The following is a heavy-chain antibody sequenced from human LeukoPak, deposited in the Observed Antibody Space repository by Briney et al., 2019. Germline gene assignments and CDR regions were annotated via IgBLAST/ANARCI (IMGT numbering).Heavy chain of an antibody. V-gene: IGHV4-4*02. CDR3: ARRGSSGWYIFDY. CDR2: IYSSGST. D-gene: IGHD6-19*01. CDR1: GGPISSSHC. J-gene: IGHJ4*02. Sequence: PSETLSLTCAVSGGPISSSHCWNWVRQPPGKGLEWIGEIYSSGSTNYNPSFKSRVTISVDKSKNQFSLNLISVTAADTAVYYCARRGSSGWYIFDYWGQGTLVTVSS.